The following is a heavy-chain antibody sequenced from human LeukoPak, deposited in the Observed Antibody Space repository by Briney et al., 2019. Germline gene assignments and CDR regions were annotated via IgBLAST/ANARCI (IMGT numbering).Heavy chain of an antibody. J-gene: IGHJ4*02. CDR3: ARPVTATDRFYFFDS. CDR2: ITSGGST. Sequence: SGGSLRLSCAASGFTVSSNYMRWVRQAPGKGLEWVSSITSGGSTYYADSVKGRFTISRDNSENTLYLQMNSLRAEDTAVYYCARPVTATDRFYFFDSWGQGTLVTVSS. D-gene: IGHD2-15*01. V-gene: IGHV3-53*01. CDR1: GFTVSSNY.